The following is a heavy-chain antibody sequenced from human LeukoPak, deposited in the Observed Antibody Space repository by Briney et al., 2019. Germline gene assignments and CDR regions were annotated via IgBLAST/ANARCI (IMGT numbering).Heavy chain of an antibody. J-gene: IGHJ3*02. D-gene: IGHD1/OR15-1a*01. CDR2: INPNSGGT. CDR1: GYTFTDYY. V-gene: IGHV1-2*02. Sequence: ASVKASCKASGYTFTDYYMHWVRQAPGQGLEWMGWINPNSGGTHYAQKFQGRVTMTRDTSISTAYMELSRLRSDDTAVYYCARDNNDAFDIWGQGTMVTVSS. CDR3: ARDNNDAFDI.